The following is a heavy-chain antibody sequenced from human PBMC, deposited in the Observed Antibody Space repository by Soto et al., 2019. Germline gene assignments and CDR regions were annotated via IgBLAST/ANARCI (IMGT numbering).Heavy chain of an antibody. Sequence: RIERKGIIDPSGGGTSYAQKFQGRLTMTRDTSTSTVYMELSSLRSEDTAVYYCARDRVDCSGGNCWRSVVDIWGQGTLVTVSS. D-gene: IGHD2-15*01. J-gene: IGHJ4*02. V-gene: IGHV1-46*01. CDR2: IDPSGGGT. CDR3: ARDRVDCSGGNCWRSVVDI.